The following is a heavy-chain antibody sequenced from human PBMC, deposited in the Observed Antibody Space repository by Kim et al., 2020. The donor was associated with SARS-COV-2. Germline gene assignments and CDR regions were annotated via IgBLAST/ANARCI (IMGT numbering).Heavy chain of an antibody. Sequence: GGSLRLSCAASGFSFSTYSMKWARQAPGKGLEWVSSLSSSNDYIYYADSVKGRFTISRDNAKNSLYLEMHSLRDEYTAIYYCARSKVAARPLDAVDVWGQGTMVTVSS. CDR2: LSSSNDYI. J-gene: IGHJ3*01. CDR3: ARSKVAARPLDAVDV. V-gene: IGHV3-21*01. CDR1: GFSFSTYS. D-gene: IGHD6-6*01.